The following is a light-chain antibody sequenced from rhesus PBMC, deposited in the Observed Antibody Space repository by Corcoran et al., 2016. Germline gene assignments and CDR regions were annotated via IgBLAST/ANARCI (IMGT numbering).Light chain of an antibody. CDR3: QQYNNWNS. V-gene: IGKV3S9*01. Sequence: EIVMTQSPATLSLSPGERATLSCRASQSVSSYVAWYQQKPAHAPRPRISGTSSRATGIPDRFSGSWSVTDFTLIISSLEPEDVGVYYCQQYNNWNSFGQGTKVEIK. J-gene: IGKJ2*01. CDR1: QSVSSY. CDR2: GTS.